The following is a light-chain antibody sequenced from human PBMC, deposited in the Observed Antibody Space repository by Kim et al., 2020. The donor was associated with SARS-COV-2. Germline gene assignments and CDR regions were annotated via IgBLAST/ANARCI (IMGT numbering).Light chain of an antibody. J-gene: IGKJ5*01. CDR1: QSISRN. CDR3: QQSYSAPT. V-gene: IGKV1-39*01. CDR2: TTS. Sequence: DIQMTQSPSSLSASVGDRVTITCRASQSISRNLNWYQQKPGKVPNLLIYTTSSLQSGVPSRFSGSGSGTDFTLTISSLQPEDFATYYCQQSYSAPTFGQGTRLEIK.